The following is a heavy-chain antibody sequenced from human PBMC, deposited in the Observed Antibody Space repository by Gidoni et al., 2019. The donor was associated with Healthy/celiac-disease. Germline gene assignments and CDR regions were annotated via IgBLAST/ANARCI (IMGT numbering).Heavy chain of an antibody. Sequence: EVQLVESGGGLVQPGGSLRLSCAASGFTFSSYSMNWVRQAPGKGLEWVSYISSSSSTIYYADSVKGRFTISRDNAKNSLYLQMNSLRAEDTAVYYCARPFGGVIVFAFDIWGQGTMVTVSS. CDR2: ISSSSSTI. J-gene: IGHJ3*02. CDR1: GFTFSSYS. D-gene: IGHD3-16*02. CDR3: ARPFGGVIVFAFDI. V-gene: IGHV3-48*01.